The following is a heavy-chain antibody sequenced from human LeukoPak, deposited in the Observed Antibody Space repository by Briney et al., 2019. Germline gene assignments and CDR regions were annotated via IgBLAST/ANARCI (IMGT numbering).Heavy chain of an antibody. CDR3: ARDIVVVPAAIRGSWFDP. J-gene: IGHJ5*02. CDR2: IYTSGST. CDR1: GGSISSYY. Sequence: SETLSLTCTVSGGSISSYYWSWIRQPAGKGLEWIGRIYTSGSTNYNPSLKSRVTMSVDTSKNQFSLKLSSVTAADTAVYYCARDIVVVPAAIRGSWFDPWGQGTLVTVSS. V-gene: IGHV4-4*07. D-gene: IGHD2-2*02.